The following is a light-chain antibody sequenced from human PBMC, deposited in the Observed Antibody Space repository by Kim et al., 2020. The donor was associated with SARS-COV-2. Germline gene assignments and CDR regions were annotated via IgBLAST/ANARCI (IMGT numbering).Light chain of an antibody. J-gene: IGLJ2*01. V-gene: IGLV3-1*01. CDR2: QGS. CDR1: KLGDKY. Sequence: SYELTQPPSVSVSPGQTASITCSGDKLGDKYACWYQQKPGQSPGLVIYQGSKRPTGIPERFSGSNSGNTATLTISGTQAMDEADYYCQAWDSSTVVFGGGTQLTVL. CDR3: QAWDSSTVV.